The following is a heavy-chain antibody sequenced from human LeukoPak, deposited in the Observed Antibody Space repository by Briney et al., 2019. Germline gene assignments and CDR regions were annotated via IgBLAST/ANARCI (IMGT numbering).Heavy chain of an antibody. CDR3: AKARGDFRYYDIYYFDY. CDR2: ISCSGCSP. J-gene: IGHJ4*02. CDR1: GFSFSSHA. Sequence: VSLRLSCAGSGFSFSSHAMSSVRQAPGKGPDCVSAISCSGCSPYYADSVKGRFTISRDNSKNTLYLQMNSLRAEDTAVYYCAKARGDFRYYDIYYFDYWGQGTLVPVSS. D-gene: IGHD3-9*01. V-gene: IGHV3-23*01.